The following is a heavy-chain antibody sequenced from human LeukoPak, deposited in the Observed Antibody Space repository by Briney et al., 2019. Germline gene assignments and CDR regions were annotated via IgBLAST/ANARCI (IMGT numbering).Heavy chain of an antibody. D-gene: IGHD6-19*01. CDR1: GFTFSSYA. CDR3: AKVLQWLPFDY. Sequence: GGSRTLACAAAGFTFSSYAISWVRQAPRNGLEWVSAISGSGASTYYANSVKGRFTISRDNSKNTLYLQMNSLRAEDTAVYYCAKVLQWLPFDYWGQGTLVTVSS. CDR2: ISGSGAST. J-gene: IGHJ4*02. V-gene: IGHV3-23*01.